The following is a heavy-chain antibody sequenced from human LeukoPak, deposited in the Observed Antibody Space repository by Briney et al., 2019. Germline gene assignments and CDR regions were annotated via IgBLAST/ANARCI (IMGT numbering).Heavy chain of an antibody. Sequence: ASVKVSCKASGGTFSSYAISWVRQAPGQGLEWMGGIIPIFGTANYAQKFQGRVTITADKSTSTAYMELSSLRSADTAVYYCARRGYSYGFGYYYMDVWGKGTTVTISS. CDR3: ARRGYSYGFGYYYMDV. V-gene: IGHV1-69*06. D-gene: IGHD5-18*01. CDR1: GGTFSSYA. CDR2: IIPIFGTA. J-gene: IGHJ6*03.